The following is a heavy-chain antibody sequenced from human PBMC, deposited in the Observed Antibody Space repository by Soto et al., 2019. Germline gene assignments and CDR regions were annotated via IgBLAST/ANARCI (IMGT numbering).Heavy chain of an antibody. D-gene: IGHD3-10*01. V-gene: IGHV6-1*01. CDR1: GDSVSSNSAA. J-gene: IGHJ6*03. Sequence: SQTLSLTCAISGDSVSSNSAAWNWIRQSPSRGLEWLGRTYYRSKWYNDYAVSVKSRITINPDTSKNQFSLQLKSVTPEDTAVYYCARVRSLWFGELSPSYYYYMYVWGKGTTVTVSS. CDR3: ARVRSLWFGELSPSYYYYMYV. CDR2: TYYRSKWYN.